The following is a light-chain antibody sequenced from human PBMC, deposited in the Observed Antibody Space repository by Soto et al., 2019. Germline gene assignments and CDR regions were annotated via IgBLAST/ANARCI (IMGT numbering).Light chain of an antibody. CDR1: QNIRNT. CDR3: QESHTTLMST. Sequence: DIQMTQSPSSLSASVGDRVTITCRASQNIRNTLNWYQHKPGKAPKLLIYAASHLESAVPSRFSGSGSGTEFTLTISRLQPEDFATYYYQESHTTLMSTFGPGTKVD. V-gene: IGKV1-39*01. J-gene: IGKJ3*01. CDR2: AAS.